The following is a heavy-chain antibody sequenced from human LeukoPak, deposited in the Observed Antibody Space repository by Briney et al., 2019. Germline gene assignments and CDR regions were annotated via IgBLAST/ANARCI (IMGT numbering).Heavy chain of an antibody. CDR1: GFTFSSYW. CDR3: ARDNMKDGGIAAAGTDY. Sequence: GGSLRLSCAASGFTFSSYWMSWVRQAPGKGPEWVANIKQDGSEKYYVDSVEGRFTITRDNAKNSLYLQLNSLRAEDTAVYYCARDNMKDGGIAAAGTDYWGQGTLVTVSS. J-gene: IGHJ4*02. D-gene: IGHD6-13*01. V-gene: IGHV3-7*01. CDR2: IKQDGSEK.